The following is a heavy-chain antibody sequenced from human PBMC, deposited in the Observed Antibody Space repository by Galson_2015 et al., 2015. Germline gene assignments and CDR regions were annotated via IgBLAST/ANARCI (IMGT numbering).Heavy chain of an antibody. J-gene: IGHJ3*01. CDR3: ARNWDSSTLLGNAFDV. CDR1: GGSISTSTHY. V-gene: IGHV4-39*01. Sequence: ETLSLTCTVSGGSISTSTHYWHWIRQPPGKGLEWVGNSHYSGITYYNPSLKGRVSMSVDTSKNQFSLRLTSVTAADTALYFCARNWDSSTLLGNAFDVWGQGTMVTVTS. CDR2: SHYSGIT. D-gene: IGHD2-2*01.